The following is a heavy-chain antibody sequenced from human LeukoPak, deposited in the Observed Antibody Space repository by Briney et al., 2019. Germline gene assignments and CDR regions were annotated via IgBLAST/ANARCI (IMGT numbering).Heavy chain of an antibody. CDR1: GFTFSSYA. J-gene: IGHJ4*02. CDR3: AKDIPFGAVAGTSIGY. V-gene: IGHV3-23*01. Sequence: GGSLRLSCAASGFTFSSYAMSWVRQAPGKGLEWVSAISGSGGSTYYADSVEGRFTISRDNSKNTLYLQMNSLRAEDTAVYYCAKDIPFGAVAGTSIGYWGQGTLVTVSS. D-gene: IGHD6-19*01. CDR2: ISGSGGST.